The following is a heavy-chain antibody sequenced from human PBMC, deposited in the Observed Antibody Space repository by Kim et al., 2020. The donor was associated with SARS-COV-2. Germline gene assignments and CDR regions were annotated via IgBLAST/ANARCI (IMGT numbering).Heavy chain of an antibody. D-gene: IGHD5-18*01. Sequence: YADSVKGRFTLSRDKSKDTLYLQMDSLRAEDTAVYYCARDTSGYSYLFDYWGQGTLVTVSS. CDR3: ARDTSGYSYLFDY. V-gene: IGHV3-30*01. J-gene: IGHJ4*02.